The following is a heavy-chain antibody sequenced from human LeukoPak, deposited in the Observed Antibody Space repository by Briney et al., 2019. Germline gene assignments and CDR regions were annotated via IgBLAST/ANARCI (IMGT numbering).Heavy chain of an antibody. Sequence: SQTLSLTCTVSGGSISSGGYYWSWIRQPPGKGLEWIGYIYHSGSTYYNPSLKSRVTISVDRSKNQFSLKLSSVTAADTAVYYCARVGVATGYFDYWGQGTLATVSS. CDR3: ARVGVATGYFDY. V-gene: IGHV4-30-2*01. D-gene: IGHD4-23*01. J-gene: IGHJ4*02. CDR1: GGSISSGGYY. CDR2: IYHSGST.